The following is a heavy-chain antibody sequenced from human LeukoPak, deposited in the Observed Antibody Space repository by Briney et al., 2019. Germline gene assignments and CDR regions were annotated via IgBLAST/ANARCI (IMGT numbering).Heavy chain of an antibody. J-gene: IGHJ4*02. CDR1: GYTFTGYY. D-gene: IGHD6-19*01. V-gene: IGHV1-2*06. Sequence: ASVKDSCKASGYTFTGYYMHWVRQAPGQGLEWMGRINPNSGGTNYAQKFQGRVTMTRDTSISTAYMELSRLRSDDTAVYYCARVASSGWYAFDYWGQGTLVTVSS. CDR2: INPNSGGT. CDR3: ARVASSGWYAFDY.